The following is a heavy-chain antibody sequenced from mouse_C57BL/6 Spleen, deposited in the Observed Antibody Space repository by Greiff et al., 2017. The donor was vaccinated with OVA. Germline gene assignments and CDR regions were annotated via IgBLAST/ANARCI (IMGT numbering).Heavy chain of an antibody. D-gene: IGHD3-2*02. J-gene: IGHJ2*01. CDR1: GYTFTSYW. Sequence: QVQLQQPGAELVRPGASVKLSCKASGYTFTSYWMHWVKQRPGQGLEWIGEIDPSDSNTNYNQKFKGKATLTVDKSSSTAYMQLSSLTSEDSAVYNCATDSSGPDYWGQGTTLTVSS. V-gene: IGHV1-69*02. CDR2: IDPSDSNT. CDR3: ATDSSGPDY.